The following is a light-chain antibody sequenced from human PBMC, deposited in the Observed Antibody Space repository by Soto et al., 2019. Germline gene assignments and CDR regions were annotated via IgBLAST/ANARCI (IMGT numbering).Light chain of an antibody. J-gene: IGKJ3*01. CDR2: DAS. V-gene: IGKV1-33*01. CDR3: QQYDNRPPLFT. CDR1: QDISNY. Sequence: DIQMTQSPSSLSASVGDRVTITCQASQDISNYLNWYQQKPGKAHKLLIYDASNLETGVPSRFSGSGSGTDFTFTISSLQPEDIATYYCQQYDNRPPLFTFGPGTKVDIK.